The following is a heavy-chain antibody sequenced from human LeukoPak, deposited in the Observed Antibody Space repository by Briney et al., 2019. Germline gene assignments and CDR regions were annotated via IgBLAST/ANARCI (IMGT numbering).Heavy chain of an antibody. J-gene: IGHJ3*02. CDR3: ASPRYCSGGSCYSRAFDI. Sequence: ASVKVSFKASGYTFTSYAMHWVRQAPGQRLEWMGWINAGNGNTKYSQKFQGRVTITRDTSASTAYMELSSLRSEDTAVYYCASPRYCSGGSCYSRAFDIWGQGTMVTVSS. CDR2: INAGNGNT. CDR1: GYTFTSYA. D-gene: IGHD2-15*01. V-gene: IGHV1-3*01.